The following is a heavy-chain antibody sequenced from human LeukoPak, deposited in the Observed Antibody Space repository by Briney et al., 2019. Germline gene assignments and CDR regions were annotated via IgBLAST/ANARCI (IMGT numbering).Heavy chain of an antibody. J-gene: IGHJ5*02. D-gene: IGHD3-10*01. CDR2: IRNDASKT. V-gene: IGHV3-30*02. Sequence: GGSLRLSCAASGFSFSSVGMHWVRQAPGKGLDWVAYIRNDASKTYYADSVKGRFSISRDSSKNTVYLQMNNLLPEDTAVYYCAKRAGSAWSAGAWGQGTLVTVSS. CDR3: AKRAGSAWSAGA. CDR1: GFSFSSVG.